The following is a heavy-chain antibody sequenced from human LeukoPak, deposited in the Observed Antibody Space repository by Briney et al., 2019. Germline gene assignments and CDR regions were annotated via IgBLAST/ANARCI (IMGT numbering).Heavy chain of an antibody. Sequence: GASVKVSCKASGGTFSSYAISWVRQAPGQGLEWMGGIIPIFGTANYAQKFQGRVTITADESTSTAYMELSSLRSEDTAVYYCARVPYDSSGYFWNEEEYFQHWGQGTLVTVSS. J-gene: IGHJ1*01. CDR2: IIPIFGTA. CDR1: GGTFSSYA. CDR3: ARVPYDSSGYFWNEEEYFQH. D-gene: IGHD3-22*01. V-gene: IGHV1-69*13.